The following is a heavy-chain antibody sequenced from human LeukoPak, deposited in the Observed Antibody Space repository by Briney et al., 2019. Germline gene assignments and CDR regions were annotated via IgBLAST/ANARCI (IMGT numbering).Heavy chain of an antibody. CDR1: GFTFSNY. CDR3: ARDLISGATKSYYGMGV. Sequence: GGSLRLSCEASGFTFSNYMNWVRQAPGEGLEWLSYISGSATTMYSADSVKGRFTISRDNAKNSLYLQMNSLRAEDTAIYFCARDLISGATKSYYGMGVWGQGTTVIVSS. V-gene: IGHV3-48*01. D-gene: IGHD1-26*01. CDR2: ISGSATTM. J-gene: IGHJ6*02.